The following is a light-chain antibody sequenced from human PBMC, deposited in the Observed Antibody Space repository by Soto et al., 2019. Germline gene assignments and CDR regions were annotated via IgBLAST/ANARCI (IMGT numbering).Light chain of an antibody. CDR2: WAS. V-gene: IGKV4-1*01. CDR3: QQYSSIPFT. Sequence: DIVMTQSPDSRAVSLGERATINCKSSQSVLYSSNNKNYLTWYQQKPGQPPKLLIYWASTRESGVPDRFSGSGSGTDFTLTISSLQAEDVAVYYCQQYSSIPFTFGQGTKLEIK. CDR1: QSVLYSSNNKNY. J-gene: IGKJ2*01.